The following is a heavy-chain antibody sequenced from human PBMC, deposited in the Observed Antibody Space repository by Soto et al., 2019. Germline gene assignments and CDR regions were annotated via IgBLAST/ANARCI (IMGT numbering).Heavy chain of an antibody. V-gene: IGHV1-18*01. D-gene: IGHD2-2*01. CDR1: GYTFSDYG. CDR2: VSAYTGDT. Sequence: QVLLVQSGAEVKQPGASVKVSFKTSGYTFSDYGISWVRQAPGQGLQWMGWVSAYTGDTNYAQNLQGRDTMSKDTSTSTAYMERRSLRSDDTAVYYCARDDHGSCHDSTGTYVRSDYYYYCGMDVWGEGTTVTVSS. J-gene: IGHJ6*04. CDR3: ARDDHGSCHDSTGTYVRSDYYYYCGMDV.